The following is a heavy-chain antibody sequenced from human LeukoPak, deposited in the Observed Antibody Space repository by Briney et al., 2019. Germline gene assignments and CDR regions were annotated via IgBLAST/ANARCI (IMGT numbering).Heavy chain of an antibody. CDR3: AREIYCSSTSCYIV. CDR1: GFIFRNYG. CDR2: ITSGGTTM. J-gene: IGHJ6*02. D-gene: IGHD2-2*02. V-gene: IGHV3-48*03. Sequence: GGSLRLSCAASGFIFRNYGMNWVRQAPRRGLEWVSYITSGGTTMYYADSVKGRFTISRDNAKNSLYLQMNSLRAEDTAVYYCAREIYCSSTSCYIVWGQGTTVTVSS.